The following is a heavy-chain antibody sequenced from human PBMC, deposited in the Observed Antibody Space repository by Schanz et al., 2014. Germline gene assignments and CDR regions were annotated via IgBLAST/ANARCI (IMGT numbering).Heavy chain of an antibody. Sequence: EVQLVESGGGLVKPGESLRLSCAASGFIFSAYTMNWVRQAPGKGLEWVSSISSAGRNISYAGALKGRFTISRDNARSSLYLQMSSLRDGDTAVYYCAREFVNWGQGTLXTVSS. CDR3: AREFVN. J-gene: IGHJ1*01. V-gene: IGHV3-21*04. D-gene: IGHD2-21*01. CDR1: GFIFSAYT. CDR2: ISSAGRNI.